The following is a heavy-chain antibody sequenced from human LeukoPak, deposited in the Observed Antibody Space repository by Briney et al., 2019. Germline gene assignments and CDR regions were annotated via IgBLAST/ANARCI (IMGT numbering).Heavy chain of an antibody. V-gene: IGHV4-61*01. D-gene: IGHD4-17*01. CDR2: IYYSGST. Sequence: KPSETLSLTCTVSGGSVSSGCYYWSWVRQPPGKGLEWIGYIYYSGSTNYNPSLKSRVTISVDTSKNQFSLKLSSVTAADTAVYYCARVLATVTTGGMDVWGKGTTVTVSS. J-gene: IGHJ6*04. CDR3: ARVLATVTTGGMDV. CDR1: GGSVSSGCYY.